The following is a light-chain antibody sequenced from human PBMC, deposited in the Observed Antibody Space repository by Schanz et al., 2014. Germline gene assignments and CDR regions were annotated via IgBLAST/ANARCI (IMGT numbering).Light chain of an antibody. Sequence: QSALTQPASVSGSPGQSITISCTGTSTDVGGYNYVSWYQHHPGEVPKLMIYDVSNRPSGVSNRFSGSKSGNTASLTISGLQAEDESDYYCSSYTSSSTLLYVFGTGTKLTVL. CDR2: DVS. CDR3: SSYTSSSTLLYV. J-gene: IGLJ1*01. V-gene: IGLV2-14*03. CDR1: STDVGGYNY.